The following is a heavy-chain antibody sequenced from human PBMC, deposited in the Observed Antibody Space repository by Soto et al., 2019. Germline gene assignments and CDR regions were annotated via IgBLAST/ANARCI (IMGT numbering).Heavy chain of an antibody. Sequence: GASVKVSCKASGGTFSSYAISWVRQAPGQGLEWMGGIIPIFGTANYAQKFQGRVTITADKSTSTAYMELSSLRSEDTAVYYCAREKAVAGDYYYGMDVWGQGTTVTVSS. V-gene: IGHV1-69*06. CDR1: GGTFSSYA. J-gene: IGHJ6*02. CDR3: AREKAVAGDYYYGMDV. D-gene: IGHD6-19*01. CDR2: IIPIFGTA.